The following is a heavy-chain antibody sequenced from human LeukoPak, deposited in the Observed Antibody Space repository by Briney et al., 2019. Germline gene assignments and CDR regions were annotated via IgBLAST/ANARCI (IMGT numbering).Heavy chain of an antibody. D-gene: IGHD2-2*01. Sequence: GGSLRLSCAASGFTFSSYAMSWVRQAPGKGLEGVSAISGSGGSTYYADSVKGRFTISRDNSKNTLHLQMNSLRAEDTAVYYCAKDQDIVVVPAGLDYWGQGTLVTVS. J-gene: IGHJ4*02. CDR3: AKDQDIVVVPAGLDY. V-gene: IGHV3-23*01. CDR2: ISGSGGST. CDR1: GFTFSSYA.